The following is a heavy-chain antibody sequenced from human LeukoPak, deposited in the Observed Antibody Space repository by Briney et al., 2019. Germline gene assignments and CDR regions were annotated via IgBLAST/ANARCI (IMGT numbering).Heavy chain of an antibody. CDR2: ISWNSGSI. Sequence: GGSLRLSCAPSGFTFDVYAMHWVRQAPGKGLEWVSGISWNSGSIGYADSVKGRFTISRDDAKNSLYLQMNSLRAEDTALYDCARGMDFWSGYADYWGQGTLVTVSS. D-gene: IGHD3-3*01. CDR1: GFTFDVYA. J-gene: IGHJ4*02. CDR3: ARGMDFWSGYADY. V-gene: IGHV3-9*01.